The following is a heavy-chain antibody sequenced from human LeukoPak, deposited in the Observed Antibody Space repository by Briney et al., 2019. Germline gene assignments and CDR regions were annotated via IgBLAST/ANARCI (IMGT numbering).Heavy chain of an antibody. V-gene: IGHV4-4*07. D-gene: IGHD4-17*01. CDR2: IYISGNT. CDR1: GGSISSYY. J-gene: IGHJ6*02. CDR3: ARDYGYGDYGGYYYGMDV. Sequence: SETLSLTCTVSGGSISSYYWSWIRQPAGKGLEWIGRIYISGNTNYNPSLKSRVTMSGDTSKNHFSLKLTSVTAADTAVYYCARDYGYGDYGGYYYGMDVWGQGTTVTVSS.